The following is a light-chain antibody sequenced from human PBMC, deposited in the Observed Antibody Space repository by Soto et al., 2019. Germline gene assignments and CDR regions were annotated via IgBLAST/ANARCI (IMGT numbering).Light chain of an antibody. Sequence: AIQLTQSPSSLSASVGDRVTIKCRASQGIGSALAWYQQKPGKAPKLLIYDASSLESGVPSRFSGSGSGTDFTLTISSLQPEDFATYYCQQFNVFGGGTKVEIK. J-gene: IGKJ4*01. V-gene: IGKV1-13*02. CDR2: DAS. CDR3: QQFNV. CDR1: QGIGSA.